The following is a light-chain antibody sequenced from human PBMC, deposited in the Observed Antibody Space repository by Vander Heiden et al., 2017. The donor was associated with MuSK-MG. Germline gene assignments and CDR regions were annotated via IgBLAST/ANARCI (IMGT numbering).Light chain of an antibody. CDR3: QQSDSTPLT. J-gene: IGKJ4*01. CDR1: QSISSY. CDR2: AAS. Sequence: EIQMTQSPSSRPASVGDRVTITCRASQSISSYLNWYQQKPGKAPKLLIYAASSLQSGVPSRFSGSGSGTDFTLTISSLQPEDFATYYCQQSDSTPLTFGGGTKLEIK. V-gene: IGKV1-39*01.